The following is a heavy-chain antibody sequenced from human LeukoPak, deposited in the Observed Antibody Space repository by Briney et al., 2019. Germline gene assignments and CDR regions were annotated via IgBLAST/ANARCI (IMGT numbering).Heavy chain of an antibody. Sequence: GGSLRLSCAASGFTFSSYWMHWVHQAPGKGLVWVSRISDGGSTTTYADSVKGRFTISRDNAKNTLYLQMNGLRAEDTAVYYCSRSAYYDGSGNYYDYWGQGTLVTVSS. V-gene: IGHV3-74*01. J-gene: IGHJ4*02. CDR3: SRSAYYDGSGNYYDY. D-gene: IGHD3-22*01. CDR1: GFTFSSYW. CDR2: ISDGGSTT.